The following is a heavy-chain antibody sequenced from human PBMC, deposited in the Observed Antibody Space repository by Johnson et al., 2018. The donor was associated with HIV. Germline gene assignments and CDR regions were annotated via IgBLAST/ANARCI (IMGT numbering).Heavy chain of an antibody. D-gene: IGHD3-3*01. Sequence: VQLVESGGGLVQPGGSLRLSCAASGFTFSSYWMHWVRQAPGKGLVWVSRINSDGSSTSYADSVKGRLTIPRDDSKNTLYLQMNSLKTEDTAVYYCTTDLGLEWSEGNDAFDIWGQGTMVTVSS. J-gene: IGHJ3*02. CDR2: INSDGSST. CDR3: TTDLGLEWSEGNDAFDI. V-gene: IGHV3-74*01. CDR1: GFTFSSYW.